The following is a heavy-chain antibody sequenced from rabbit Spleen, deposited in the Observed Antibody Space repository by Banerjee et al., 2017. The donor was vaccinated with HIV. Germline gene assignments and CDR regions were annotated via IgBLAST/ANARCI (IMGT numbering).Heavy chain of an antibody. D-gene: IGHD4-1*01. V-gene: IGHV1S40*01. CDR2: IYTGSSGST. CDR3: ARETSGGWGVVLYYLRL. Sequence: QSLEESGGGLVQPEGSLTLTCKASGFDLSSSYYMYWVRQAPGKGLEWIACIYTGSSGSTYYASWAKGRFTISNTSSTTVTLQMTSLTAADTATYFCARETSGGWGVVLYYLRLWVPGTLVT. J-gene: IGHJ4*01. CDR1: GFDLSSSYY.